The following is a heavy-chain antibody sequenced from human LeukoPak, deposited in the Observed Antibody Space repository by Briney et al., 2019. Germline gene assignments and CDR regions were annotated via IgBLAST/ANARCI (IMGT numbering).Heavy chain of an antibody. CDR3: AKNGDRGAYCTGGTCYPYFYYYMDV. D-gene: IGHD2-15*01. J-gene: IGHJ6*03. V-gene: IGHV3-30*02. CDR1: GFTFSSFG. CDR2: INYDGSNK. Sequence: PGGSLRLSCAASGFTFSSFGIHWVRQAPGKGLEWVAFINYDGSNKYYADSVKGRFTISRDNSKNTLYLQMNSLRAEDTAIYYCAKNGDRGAYCTGGTCYPYFYYYMDVWGKGTTVTI.